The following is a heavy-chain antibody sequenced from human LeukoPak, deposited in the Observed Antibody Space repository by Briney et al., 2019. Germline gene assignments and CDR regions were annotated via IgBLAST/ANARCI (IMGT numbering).Heavy chain of an antibody. Sequence: PSETLSLTCTVSGGSISSYYWSWIRQPPGKGLEWIAYIDYSGNTDYNPSLKSRVTISIDTSKNQFSLKVRSVTAADSAIYYCARTASMVTTVIDYWGQGTLVTVSS. J-gene: IGHJ4*02. D-gene: IGHD4-17*01. CDR3: ARTASMVTTVIDY. CDR1: GGSISSYY. V-gene: IGHV4-59*12. CDR2: IDYSGNT.